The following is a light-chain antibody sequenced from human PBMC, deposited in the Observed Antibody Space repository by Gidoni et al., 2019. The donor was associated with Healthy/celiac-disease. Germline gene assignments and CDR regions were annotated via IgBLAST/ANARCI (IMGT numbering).Light chain of an antibody. CDR3: QQRSNWPKLT. J-gene: IGKJ4*01. Sequence: ELVLTQSPATLSLSPGERATLSCRASQSVSSYLSWYQQKPGQAPRLLIYYASNRATSIPARFSGSGSCTAFTPTISSLVPEDFAVYYCQQRSNWPKLTFGGGTKVEIK. CDR1: QSVSSY. CDR2: YAS. V-gene: IGKV3-11*01.